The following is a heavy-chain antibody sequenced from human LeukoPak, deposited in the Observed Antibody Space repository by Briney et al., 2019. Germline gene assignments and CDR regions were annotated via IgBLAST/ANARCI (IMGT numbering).Heavy chain of an antibody. V-gene: IGHV5-51*01. Sequence: GESLKISCKGSGYSFTSYWIAWVRQMPGKGLEWMAIIYPVDSDTRYSPSFQGQVTISADKSISTAYLQWSSLKASDTAMYYCARGGGYHDSSGYYFDYWGQGTLVTVSS. CDR2: IYPVDSDT. CDR3: ARGGGYHDSSGYYFDY. D-gene: IGHD3-22*01. J-gene: IGHJ4*02. CDR1: GYSFTSYW.